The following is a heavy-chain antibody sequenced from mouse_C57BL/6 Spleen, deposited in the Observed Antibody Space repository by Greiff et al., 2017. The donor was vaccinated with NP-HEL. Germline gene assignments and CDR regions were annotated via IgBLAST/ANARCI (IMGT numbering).Heavy chain of an antibody. Sequence: ESGPGLVKPSQSLSLTCSVTGYSITSGYYWNWIRQFPGNKLEWMGYISYDGSNNYNPSLKNRISITRDTSKNQFFLKLNSVTTEDTATYYCARIIFTRYFDVWGTGTTVTVSS. V-gene: IGHV3-6*01. CDR3: ARIIFTRYFDV. J-gene: IGHJ1*03. CDR1: GYSITSGYY. CDR2: ISYDGSN.